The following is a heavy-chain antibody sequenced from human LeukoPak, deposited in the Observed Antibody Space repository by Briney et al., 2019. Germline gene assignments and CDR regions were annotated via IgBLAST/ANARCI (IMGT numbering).Heavy chain of an antibody. J-gene: IGHJ4*02. Sequence: SETLSLTSAVYGGSFSGYYWSWIRQPPGKGLEWIGEINHSGSTNYNPSLKSRVTISVDTSKNQFSLKLSSVTAADAAVYYCARGRWFGGVVGFDYWGQGTLVTVSS. V-gene: IGHV4-34*01. CDR2: INHSGST. D-gene: IGHD2-8*02. CDR3: ARGRWFGGVVGFDY. CDR1: GGSFSGYY.